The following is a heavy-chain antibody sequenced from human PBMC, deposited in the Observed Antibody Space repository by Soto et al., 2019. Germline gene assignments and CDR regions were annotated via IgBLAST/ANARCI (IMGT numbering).Heavy chain of an antibody. CDR3: ATVLRPSSGWYDY. CDR2: ISGSGDGA. V-gene: IGHV3-23*01. D-gene: IGHD6-19*01. CDR1: GFTFSSYA. Sequence: GGSLRLSCAASGFTFSSYAMSWVRQAPGKGLEWVSAISGSGDGAYYGNSVKGRFDVSRDNSKNTLYLQMSSLRAEDTALYYCATVLRPSSGWYDYWGQGALVTVSS. J-gene: IGHJ4*02.